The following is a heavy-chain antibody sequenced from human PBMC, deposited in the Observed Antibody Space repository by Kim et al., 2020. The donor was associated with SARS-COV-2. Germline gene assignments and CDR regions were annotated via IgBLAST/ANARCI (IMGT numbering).Heavy chain of an antibody. D-gene: IGHD1-26*01. J-gene: IGHJ4*02. V-gene: IGHV3-7*05. Sequence: GGSLRLSCEASGFTFSRYWMSWVRQAPGKGLEWVANIKQEGSEKYYVDSVKGRFTISRDNAKNSMYLQMNSLRAEDTAVYYGARVGGVGAIAEYWGQGTPVTVSS. CDR3: ARVGGVGAIAEY. CDR2: IKQEGSEK. CDR1: GFTFSRYW.